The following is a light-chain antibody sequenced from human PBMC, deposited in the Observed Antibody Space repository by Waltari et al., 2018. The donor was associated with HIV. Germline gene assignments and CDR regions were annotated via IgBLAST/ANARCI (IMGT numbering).Light chain of an antibody. Sequence: QSVLTQPPSASGTPGQRVTISCSGSSSNIGSNTVTWYQQLPGMAPKLLIHSNDQRPSGVPDRFSGSTSDTSASLAISGLQSEDEGAYYCAVWDDSLNGPLFGGGTKLTVL. CDR2: SND. V-gene: IGLV1-44*01. CDR3: AVWDDSLNGPL. J-gene: IGLJ2*01. CDR1: SSNIGSNT.